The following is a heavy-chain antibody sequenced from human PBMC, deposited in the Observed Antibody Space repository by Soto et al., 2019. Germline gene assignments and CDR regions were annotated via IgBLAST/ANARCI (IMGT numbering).Heavy chain of an antibody. CDR2: IYPGDSDT. CDR3: ARQYCSSTSCYTGPYFDY. CDR1: GYSFTSYW. V-gene: IGHV5-51*01. J-gene: IGHJ4*02. Sequence: GESLKISCKGSGYSFTSYWIGRVRQMPGKGLEWMGIIYPGDSDTRYSPSFQGQVTISADKSISTAYLQWSSLKASDTAMYYCARQYCSSTSCYTGPYFDYWGQGTLVTVSS. D-gene: IGHD2-2*02.